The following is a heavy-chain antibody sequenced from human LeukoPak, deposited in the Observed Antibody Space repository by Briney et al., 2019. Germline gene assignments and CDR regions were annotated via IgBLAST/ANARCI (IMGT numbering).Heavy chain of an antibody. CDR2: INPNSGGT. CDR3: AREGYCSGGSCYEDAFDI. Sequence: GASVKVSCKASGYTFTSYYMHWVRQAPGQGLEWMGWINPNSGGTNYAQKFQGRVTMTRDTSISTAYMELSRLRSDDTAVYYCAREGYCSGGSCYEDAFDIWGQGTMVTVSS. V-gene: IGHV1-2*02. J-gene: IGHJ3*02. D-gene: IGHD2-15*01. CDR1: GYTFTSYY.